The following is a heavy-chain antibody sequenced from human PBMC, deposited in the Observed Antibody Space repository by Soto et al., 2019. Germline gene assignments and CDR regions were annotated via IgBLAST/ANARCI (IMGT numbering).Heavy chain of an antibody. CDR2: VFHTGPT. J-gene: IGHJ6*03. V-gene: IGHV4-4*02. Sequence: QVQLQESGPRLVKPSGTLSLTCNVSGDSISSSHWWTWARQAPGMGLEWIGEVFHTGPTNYNPSLKSRVTISMDKSKNLFSLKITSVTAADTAVYYCARAPNYYYYMDVWGKGSTVTGSS. CDR3: ARAPNYYYYMDV. CDR1: GDSISSSHW.